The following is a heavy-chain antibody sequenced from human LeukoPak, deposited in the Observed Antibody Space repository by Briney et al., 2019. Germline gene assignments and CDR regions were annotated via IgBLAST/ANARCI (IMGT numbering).Heavy chain of an antibody. CDR3: VKPYSSGWFELNDY. Sequence: GGSLRLSCAASGFTFSSYAMSWVRQAPGKGLEWASGVSSSGDDTSYADSVKGRFTISRDNSKKMLYLHMNSLRVEDTAVYYCVKPYSSGWFELNDYWGQGTLVTVSS. J-gene: IGHJ4*02. CDR2: VSSSGDDT. V-gene: IGHV3-23*01. D-gene: IGHD6-19*01. CDR1: GFTFSSYA.